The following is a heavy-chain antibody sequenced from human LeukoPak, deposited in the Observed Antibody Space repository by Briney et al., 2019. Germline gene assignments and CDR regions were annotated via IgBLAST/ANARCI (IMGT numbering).Heavy chain of an antibody. CDR3: ASIGLVTGTTGY. J-gene: IGHJ4*02. Sequence: SETLSLTCSVSGGSSTNYYWSWIRQPPGRGLEWIGYIYYSGSTYYNPSLKSRVTISVDTSKNQFSLKLSSVTAADTAVYYCASIGLVTGTTGYWGQGTLVTVSS. D-gene: IGHD1-7*01. CDR2: IYYSGST. V-gene: IGHV4-59*08. CDR1: GGSSTNYY.